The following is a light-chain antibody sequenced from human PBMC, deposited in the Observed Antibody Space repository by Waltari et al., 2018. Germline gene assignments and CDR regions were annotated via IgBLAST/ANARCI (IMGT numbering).Light chain of an antibody. J-gene: IGKJ1*01. CDR2: WAS. V-gene: IGKV4-1*01. CDR1: QSVLYSSYNKNC. Sequence: DIVMTQSPDSLAVSLGERATINCKSSQSVLYSSYNKNCVCWYQVKPGQPPRLLIYWASTRESGVPDRFSGGGSGTDFSLTINNLQAEDVAVYYCHQYYSIPWTFGQGTKVEIK. CDR3: HQYYSIPWT.